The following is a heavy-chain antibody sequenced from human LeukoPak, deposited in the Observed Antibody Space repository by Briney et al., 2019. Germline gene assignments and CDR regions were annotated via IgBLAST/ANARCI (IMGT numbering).Heavy chain of an antibody. CDR2: TYYSGST. V-gene: IGHV4-30-4*08. Sequence: SQTLSLTCTVSGGSISSGDYYWSWIRQPPGKGLEWIGYTYYSGSTYYNPSLKSRVTISVDTSKNQFSLKLSSVTAADTAVYYCARVRAYCSGGSCYSDAFDIWGQGTMVTVSS. CDR1: GGSISSGDYY. J-gene: IGHJ3*02. D-gene: IGHD2-15*01. CDR3: ARVRAYCSGGSCYSDAFDI.